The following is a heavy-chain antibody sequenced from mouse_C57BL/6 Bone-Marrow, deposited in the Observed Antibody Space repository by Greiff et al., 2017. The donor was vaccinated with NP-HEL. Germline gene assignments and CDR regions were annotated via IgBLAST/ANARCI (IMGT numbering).Heavy chain of an antibody. CDR1: GYTFTSYW. CDR2: IDPSDSYT. Sequence: VQLQQPGAELVKPGASVKLSCKASGYTFTSYWMQWVKQRPGQGLEWIGEIDPSDSYTNYNQKFKGKATLTVDPSSSTAYMQLSSLTSEDSAVYYCARDLLWYLFDYWGQGTTLTVSS. D-gene: IGHD2-1*01. CDR3: ARDLLWYLFDY. J-gene: IGHJ2*01. V-gene: IGHV1-50*01.